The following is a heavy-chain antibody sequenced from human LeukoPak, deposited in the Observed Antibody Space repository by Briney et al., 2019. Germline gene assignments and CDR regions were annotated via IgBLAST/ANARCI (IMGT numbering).Heavy chain of an antibody. Sequence: GGSLRLSCAASGFTFSSYEMNWVRQAPGKGLEWVSYISSSGSTIYYADSVKGRFTISRDNAKNSLYLRMNSLRAEDTAVYYCARDWKWRTELGWFDPWGQGTLVTVSS. CDR2: ISSSGSTI. CDR1: GFTFSSYE. D-gene: IGHD1-26*01. J-gene: IGHJ5*02. V-gene: IGHV3-48*03. CDR3: ARDWKWRTELGWFDP.